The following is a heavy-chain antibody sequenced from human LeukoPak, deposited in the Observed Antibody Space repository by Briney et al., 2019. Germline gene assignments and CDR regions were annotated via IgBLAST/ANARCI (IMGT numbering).Heavy chain of an antibody. CDR1: GFTFSDYG. CDR2: IYSDGSNK. J-gene: IGHJ4*02. V-gene: IGHV3-33*01. Sequence: PGGSLRLSCAASGFTFSDYGIHWVRQAPGKGLEWVGVIYSDGSNKYFIDSVKGRFTISRDDSKNTVFLQMNSLRVDATSVYYCARDLKSGYMDSWGQGTLVTVSS. CDR3: ARDLKSGYMDS. D-gene: IGHD3-3*01.